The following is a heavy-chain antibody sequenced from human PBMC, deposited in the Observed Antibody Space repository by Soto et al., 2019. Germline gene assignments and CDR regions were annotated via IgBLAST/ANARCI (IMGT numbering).Heavy chain of an antibody. J-gene: IGHJ4*02. Sequence: LRLSCAASGFTFISYAMSWVRQSPGKGLEWVSAISGSGGSTYYADSVKGRFTISRDNSKNTLYLQMNSLRAEDTAVYYCAKDRPIVVVTATLDYWGQGTLVTVSS. D-gene: IGHD2-21*02. CDR3: AKDRPIVVVTATLDY. CDR1: GFTFISYA. V-gene: IGHV3-23*01. CDR2: ISGSGGST.